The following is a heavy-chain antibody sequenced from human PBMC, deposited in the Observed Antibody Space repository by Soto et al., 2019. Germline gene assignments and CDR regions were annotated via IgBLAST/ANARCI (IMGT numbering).Heavy chain of an antibody. CDR1: GYTFTSYG. Sequence: GASVKVSCKASGYTFTSYGISWVRQAPGQGLEWMGWISAYNGNTNYAQKLQGRVTMTTDTSTSTAYMELRSLRSDDTAVYYCARAGYGGTMIVVVTSYYFDYWGQGTLVTVSS. CDR3: ARAGYGGTMIVVVTSYYFDY. D-gene: IGHD3-22*01. J-gene: IGHJ4*02. CDR2: ISAYNGNT. V-gene: IGHV1-18*01.